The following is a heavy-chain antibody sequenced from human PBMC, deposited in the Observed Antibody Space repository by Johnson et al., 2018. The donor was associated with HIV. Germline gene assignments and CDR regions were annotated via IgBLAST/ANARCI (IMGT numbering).Heavy chain of an antibody. Sequence: EVLLLESGGGLVQPGGSLRLSCAASGFSISSYWMSWVRQAPGKGLEWLANIQQTGSAEYYGDSVRGRFTISRDNARNSLHLQMRGLRAEDTAMHYCARDDSSGCVDAFDLGGQGTMVSVSS. D-gene: IGHD3-22*01. CDR3: ARDDSSGCVDAFDL. CDR1: GFSISSYW. J-gene: IGHJ3*01. CDR2: IQQTGSAE. V-gene: IGHV3-7*05.